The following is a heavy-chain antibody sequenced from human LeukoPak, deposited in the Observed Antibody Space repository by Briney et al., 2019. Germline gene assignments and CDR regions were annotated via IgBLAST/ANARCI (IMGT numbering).Heavy chain of an antibody. CDR1: GYTFTGYY. D-gene: IGHD5-24*01. Sequence: GASVKVSCKASGYTFTGYYMHWVGQAAGQGLEGMGWINPNSGGTNYAQKFQGRVTMTRDTSISTAYMELSRLRSADTAVYYCARDRETYYYMDVWGKGTTVTTSS. CDR3: ARDRETYYYMDV. J-gene: IGHJ6*03. V-gene: IGHV1-2*02. CDR2: INPNSGGT.